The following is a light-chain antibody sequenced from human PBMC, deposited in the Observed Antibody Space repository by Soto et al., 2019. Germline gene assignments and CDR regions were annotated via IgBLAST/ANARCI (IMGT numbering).Light chain of an antibody. J-gene: IGKJ1*01. CDR3: QQCSFSPRT. V-gene: IGKV3-20*01. CDR2: DAS. CDR1: QSVTNNY. Sequence: EILLTQSPGTLSLSPGERATLSCRASQSVTNNYLDWFQQRPGQAPRLLIYDASIRADGIPDRFSGSGSETDFTLTISRLEPEDSAVYYCQQCSFSPRTFGQGTKVDIK.